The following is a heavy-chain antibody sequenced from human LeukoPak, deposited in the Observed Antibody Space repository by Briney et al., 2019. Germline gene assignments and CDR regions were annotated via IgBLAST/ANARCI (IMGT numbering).Heavy chain of an antibody. Sequence: GGSLRLSCAASGFTFSSYAMSWVRQAPGKGLEWVSAISGSGGSTYYADYVKGRFTISRDNSKNTLYLQMNSLRAEAPALYYSAKADSSGYIFAYGGQGTLVTVSS. D-gene: IGHD3-22*01. J-gene: IGHJ4*02. CDR1: GFTFSSYA. CDR2: ISGSGGST. CDR3: AKADSSGYIFAY. V-gene: IGHV3-23*01.